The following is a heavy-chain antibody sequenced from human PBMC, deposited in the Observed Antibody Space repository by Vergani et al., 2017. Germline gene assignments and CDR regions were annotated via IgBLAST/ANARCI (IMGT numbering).Heavy chain of an antibody. CDR3: AKTRGNGDYVASRPVNY. J-gene: IGHJ4*02. CDR1: GFTFSSYG. D-gene: IGHD4-17*01. Sequence: QVQLVESGGGVVQPGRSLRLSCAASGFTFSSYGLHWVRQAPGKGLEWVPVISYDGSNKYYADSVKGRFTISRDNSKNTLYLQMNSLRAEDTAVYYCAKTRGNGDYVASRPVNYWGQGTLVSFSS. V-gene: IGHV3-30*18. CDR2: ISYDGSNK.